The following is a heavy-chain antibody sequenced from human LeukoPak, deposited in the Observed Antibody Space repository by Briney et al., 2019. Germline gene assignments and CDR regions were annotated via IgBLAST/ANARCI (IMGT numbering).Heavy chain of an antibody. CDR3: ARDLVVPGGNYYDSSGYYPEYFQH. CDR1: GFTFSSYA. CDR2: ISGSGGST. D-gene: IGHD3-22*01. Sequence: PGGSLRLSCAASGFTFSSYAMSWVRQAPGKGLEWVSAISGSGGSTYYADSVKGRFTISRDNSKNTLYLQMNSLRAEDTAVYYCARDLVVPGGNYYDSSGYYPEYFQHWGQGTLVTVSS. J-gene: IGHJ1*01. V-gene: IGHV3-23*01.